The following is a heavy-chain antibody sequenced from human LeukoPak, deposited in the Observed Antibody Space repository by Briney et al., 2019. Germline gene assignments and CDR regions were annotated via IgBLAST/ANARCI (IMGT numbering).Heavy chain of an antibody. CDR1: GFTFSSYS. J-gene: IGHJ4*02. CDR3: ARDLPQQLVHFHY. CDR2: ISSSSSTI. V-gene: IGHV3-48*01. Sequence: GGSLRLSCAASGFTFSSYSMNWVRQAPGKGLEWVSYISSSSSTIYYADSVKGRFTISRDNAKNSLYLQMNSLRAEDTAVYYCARDLPQQLVHFHYWGQGTLVTVSS. D-gene: IGHD6-13*01.